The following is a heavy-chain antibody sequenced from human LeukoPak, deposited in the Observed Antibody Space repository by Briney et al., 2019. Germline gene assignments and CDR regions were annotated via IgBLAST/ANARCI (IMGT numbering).Heavy chain of an antibody. Sequence: GGSLRLSCAASGFTFSSYWMSWVRQAPGKGLEWVAKIKQDGSEKYYVDSVKGRFTISRDNAKNSLYLQMNSLRAEDTAVYYCAREVSITMIVVVKNWFDPWGQGTLVTVSS. CDR3: AREVSITMIVVVKNWFDP. CDR2: IKQDGSEK. D-gene: IGHD3-22*01. CDR1: GFTFSSYW. V-gene: IGHV3-7*01. J-gene: IGHJ5*02.